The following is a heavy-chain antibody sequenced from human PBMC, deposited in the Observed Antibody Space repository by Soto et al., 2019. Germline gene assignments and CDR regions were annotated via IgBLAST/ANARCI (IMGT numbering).Heavy chain of an antibody. J-gene: IGHJ4*02. D-gene: IGHD3-3*01. CDR3: ARVQISYDDFWSGYYGGLDY. V-gene: IGHV1-69*01. Sequence: QVQLVQSGAEVKKPGSSVKVSCKASGGTFSSYAISWVRQAPGQGLEWMGGIIPIFGTANYAQKFQGRVTITADESTSTAYMELSSLRSEDTAVYYCARVQISYDDFWSGYYGGLDYWGQGTLVTVSS. CDR1: GGTFSSYA. CDR2: IIPIFGTA.